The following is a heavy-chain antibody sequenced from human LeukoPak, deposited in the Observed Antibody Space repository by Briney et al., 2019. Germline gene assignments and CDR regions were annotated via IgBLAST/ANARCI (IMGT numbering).Heavy chain of an antibody. CDR2: ISSSGSNI. J-gene: IGHJ4*02. V-gene: IGHV3-48*03. CDR1: GFTFSSYE. CDR3: ARTVARIGY. Sequence: GGSLRLSCAASGFTFSSYEMNWVRQAPGKGLEWVSHISSSGSNIYYTDSVKGRFTISRDNSKNLLYLQMNSLRAEDTAIYYCARTVARIGYWGQGTLVTVSS. D-gene: IGHD4-23*01.